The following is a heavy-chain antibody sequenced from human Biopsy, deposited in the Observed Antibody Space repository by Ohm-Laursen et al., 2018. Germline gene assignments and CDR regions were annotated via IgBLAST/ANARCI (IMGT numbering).Heavy chain of an antibody. J-gene: IGHJ4*02. Sequence: GSLRLPCTASGFTFSSYAMTWFRQAPGKGLEWVSTISGNSDIIYDTDSVKGRFTISRDNSKNTLYLQMNSLRADDTAVYYCALAAAQTVTHFDYWGQGTLVTASS. CDR2: ISGNSDII. CDR3: ALAAAQTVTHFDY. CDR1: GFTFSSYA. V-gene: IGHV3-23*01. D-gene: IGHD4-17*01.